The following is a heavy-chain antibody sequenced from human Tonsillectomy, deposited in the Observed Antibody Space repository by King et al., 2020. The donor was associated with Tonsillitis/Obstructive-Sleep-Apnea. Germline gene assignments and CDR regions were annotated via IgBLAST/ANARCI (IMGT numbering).Heavy chain of an antibody. Sequence: QLKESGPGLVKPSETLSLTCTVSGGSIGSGNFHWGWIRQSPGQGLEWIGTISYSGSTYYKPSLKSRVTISVDTSKNQFSLKLTSVTAADTTIYYCARHLGSSGWTPIYFDYWGQGTLVAVSS. V-gene: IGHV4-39*01. CDR3: ARHLGSSGWTPIYFDY. D-gene: IGHD6-19*01. J-gene: IGHJ4*02. CDR2: ISYSGST. CDR1: GGSIGSGNFH.